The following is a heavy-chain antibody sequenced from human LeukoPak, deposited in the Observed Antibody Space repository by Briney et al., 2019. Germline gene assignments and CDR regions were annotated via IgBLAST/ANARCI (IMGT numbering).Heavy chain of an antibody. J-gene: IGHJ4*02. D-gene: IGHD3-16*01. V-gene: IGHV3-64D*06. Sequence: AGGSLRLSCSASGFTFSSYAMDWVRQALEKGLEYVSTISSNGGSTYYADSVKGRFTISRDDSKNTLYLRMSSLRAEDTGVYYCVKEGDYGYYFDYWGQGTLVTVSS. CDR3: VKEGDYGYYFDY. CDR2: ISSNGGST. CDR1: GFTFSSYA.